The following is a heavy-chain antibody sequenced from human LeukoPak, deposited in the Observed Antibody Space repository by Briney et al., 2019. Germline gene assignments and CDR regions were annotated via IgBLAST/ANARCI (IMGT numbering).Heavy chain of an antibody. CDR2: ISSSSSYI. CDR1: GFTFSSYS. V-gene: IGHV3-21*01. Sequence: GGSLRLSCGASGFTFSSYSINWVRQAPGKGLEWVSSISSSSSYIYYADSVKGRFTISRDNAKNSLYLQMNSLRAEDTAVYYCASDPAYCSGGSCEGHFDYWGQGSLVTVSS. CDR3: ASDPAYCSGGSCEGHFDY. D-gene: IGHD2-15*01. J-gene: IGHJ4*02.